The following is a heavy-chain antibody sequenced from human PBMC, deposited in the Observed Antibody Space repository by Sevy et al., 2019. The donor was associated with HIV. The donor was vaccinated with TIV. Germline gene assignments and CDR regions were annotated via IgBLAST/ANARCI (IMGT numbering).Heavy chain of an antibody. CDR1: GFTVSNAW. V-gene: IGHV3-15*07. D-gene: IGHD6-13*01. Sequence: GGSLRLSCAASGFTVSNAWMSWVRQAPGKGLEWVGRIKSKTDGGTTDYAAPVKGRFTISRDDSKNTLYLQMNSLKTEDTAVYYCTTEDRSWCGGILTSPFDYWGQGTLVTVS. CDR2: IKSKTDGGTT. J-gene: IGHJ4*02. CDR3: TTEDRSWCGGILTSPFDY.